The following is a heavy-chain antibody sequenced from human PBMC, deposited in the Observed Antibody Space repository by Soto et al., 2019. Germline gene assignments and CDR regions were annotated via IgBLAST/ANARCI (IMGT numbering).Heavy chain of an antibody. J-gene: IGHJ6*02. CDR3: ARTRGGYGYYYYYGMDV. CDR1: GDSVRNTNYY. V-gene: IGHV4-61*01. CDR2: IYYSGST. D-gene: IGHD3-22*01. Sequence: SDTLSLTCTVSGDSVRNTNYYWSWIRQPPGKGLEWIGYIYYSGSTNYNPSLKSRVTISVDTSKNQFSLKLSSVTAADTAVYYCARTRGGYGYYYYYGMDVWGQGTTVNV.